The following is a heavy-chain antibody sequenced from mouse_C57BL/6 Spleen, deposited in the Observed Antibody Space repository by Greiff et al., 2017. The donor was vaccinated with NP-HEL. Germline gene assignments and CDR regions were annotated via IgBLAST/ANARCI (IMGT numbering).Heavy chain of an antibody. V-gene: IGHV1-81*01. D-gene: IGHD1-1*01. J-gene: IGHJ1*03. CDR2: IYPRSGNT. Sequence: QVQLKQSGAELARPGASVKLSCKASGYTFTSYGISWVKQRPGQGLEWIGEIYPRSGNTYYNEKFKGKATLTADKSSSTAYMELRSLTSEDSAVLFCAKPYYYGSSYVDWYFDVWGTGTTVTVSS. CDR1: GYTFTSYG. CDR3: AKPYYYGSSYVDWYFDV.